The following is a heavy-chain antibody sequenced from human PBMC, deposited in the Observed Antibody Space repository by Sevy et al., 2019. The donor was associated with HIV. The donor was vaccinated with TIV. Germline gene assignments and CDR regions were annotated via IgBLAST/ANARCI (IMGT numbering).Heavy chain of an antibody. CDR2: IRTKPYGVTT. Sequence: GGSLRLSCTASGFIFGDYVMTWFRQAPGKGLEWVSFIRTKPYGVTTEYAASVKGRFTISRDDSKSIAYLQMNSLKTEDTGVYYCTREKQWGLYGMDVWGQGITVTVSS. V-gene: IGHV3-49*03. J-gene: IGHJ6*02. CDR1: GFIFGDYV. CDR3: TREKQWGLYGMDV. D-gene: IGHD6-19*01.